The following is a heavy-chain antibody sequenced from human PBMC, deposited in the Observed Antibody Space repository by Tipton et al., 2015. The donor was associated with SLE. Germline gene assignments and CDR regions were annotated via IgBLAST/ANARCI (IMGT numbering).Heavy chain of an antibody. CDR1: GGSISSGGYY. V-gene: IGHV4-31*03. D-gene: IGHD2-2*01. J-gene: IGHJ4*02. CDR2: IYYSGST. Sequence: TLSLTCTVSGGSISSGGYYWSWIRQHLGKGLEWIGYIYYSGSTYYNPSLKSRVTISVDTSKNQFSLKLSSVTAADTAVYYCASHSTHYCSSTSCYFDYWGQGTLVTVSS. CDR3: ASHSTHYCSSTSCYFDY.